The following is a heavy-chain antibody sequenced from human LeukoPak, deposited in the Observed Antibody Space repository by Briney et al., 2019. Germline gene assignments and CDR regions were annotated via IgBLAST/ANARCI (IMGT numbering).Heavy chain of an antibody. CDR3: AKGYYGSGSYGWFDP. V-gene: IGHV3-23*01. J-gene: IGHJ5*02. Sequence: GGSLRLSCAASGFTFSSYEMNWVRQAPGKGLEWVSAISGSGGRTYHADSVKGRFTISRDNSKSTLYLQMNSLRAEDTAVYYCAKGYYGSGSYGWFDPWGQGTLVTVSS. CDR2: ISGSGGRT. CDR1: GFTFSSYE. D-gene: IGHD3-10*01.